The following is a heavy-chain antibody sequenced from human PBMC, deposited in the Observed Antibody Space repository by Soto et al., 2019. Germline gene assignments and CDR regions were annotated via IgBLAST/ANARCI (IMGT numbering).Heavy chain of an antibody. CDR3: AKEATRSSSWYVGYYYYMDV. V-gene: IGHV3-30*18. J-gene: IGHJ6*03. CDR1: GFTFSSYV. Sequence: QVQLVESGGGVVQPGRSLRLSCAASGFTFSSYVMHWVRQAPGKGLEWVAVISYDGSNKYYADSVKGRFTISRDNSKNPLYLQMNSLRAEDTAVYYCAKEATRSSSWYVGYYYYMDVWGKGTTVTVSS. D-gene: IGHD6-13*01. CDR2: ISYDGSNK.